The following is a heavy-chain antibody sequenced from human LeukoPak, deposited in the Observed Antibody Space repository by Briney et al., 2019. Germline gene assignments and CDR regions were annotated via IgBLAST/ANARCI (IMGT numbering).Heavy chain of an antibody. CDR1: GGSFSGYY. CDR2: INHSGST. Sequence: SETLSLTCAVYGGSFSGYYWSWIRWPPGKGLEWIGEINHSGSTNYNPSLKSRVTISVDTSKNQFSLKLSSVTAADTAVYYCARGGDCSSTSCYKLFDYWGQGTLVTVSS. V-gene: IGHV4-34*01. CDR3: ARGGDCSSTSCYKLFDY. D-gene: IGHD2-2*02. J-gene: IGHJ4*02.